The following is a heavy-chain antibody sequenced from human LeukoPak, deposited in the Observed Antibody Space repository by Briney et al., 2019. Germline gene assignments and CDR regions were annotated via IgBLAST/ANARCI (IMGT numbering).Heavy chain of an antibody. J-gene: IGHJ4*02. CDR2: IHPEGNEK. V-gene: IGHV3-7*04. CDR3: ARGDDFSGDH. Sequence: GGSLRLSCVASGFIFSNYWMSWVRQAPGRGLEWVANIHPEGNEKYHVESVKGRFTISRDNAKNSLFLQMNGLRVEDTAVYYCARGDDFSGDHWGQGILVTVSS. D-gene: IGHD1-1*01. CDR1: GFIFSNYW.